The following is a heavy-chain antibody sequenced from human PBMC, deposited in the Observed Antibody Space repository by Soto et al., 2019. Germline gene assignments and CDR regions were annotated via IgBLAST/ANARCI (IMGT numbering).Heavy chain of an antibody. V-gene: IGHV4-34*01. Sequence: SETLSLTCGVYGGSFIGYYWTWIRQPPGKGLEWIGELDHTGSTNYNPSLKSRVTISVDRSKNQFSLKLSSVTAADTAVYYCARGDGKWLQYWAFDIWGQGTMVTVSS. CDR2: LDHTGST. CDR1: GGSFIGYY. CDR3: ARGDGKWLQYWAFDI. J-gene: IGHJ3*02. D-gene: IGHD5-12*01.